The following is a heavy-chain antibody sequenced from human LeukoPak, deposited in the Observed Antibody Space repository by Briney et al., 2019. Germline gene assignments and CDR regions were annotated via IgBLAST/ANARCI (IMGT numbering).Heavy chain of an antibody. D-gene: IGHD4-17*01. CDR2: IYYSGST. CDR3: ARGLGYGEYLVPFDI. Sequence: SGTLSLTCTVSGGSIGSYYWSWIRQPPGKGLEWIGYIYYSGSTNYNPSLKSRVTISVDTSKNQFSLKLSSVTAADTAVYYCARGLGYGEYLVPFDIWGQGTLVTVSS. J-gene: IGHJ3*02. CDR1: GGSIGSYY. V-gene: IGHV4-59*01.